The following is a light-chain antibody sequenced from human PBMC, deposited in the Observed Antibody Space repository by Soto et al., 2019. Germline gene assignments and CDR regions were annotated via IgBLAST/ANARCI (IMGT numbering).Light chain of an antibody. CDR3: SSYTTSSTLV. J-gene: IGLJ1*01. CDR1: SSDVGNYNL. Sequence: QSALTQPASVSGSPGQSITISCTGTSSDVGNYNLVSWYQQYPGKAPKLMIYEGGKRPSGVSNRFSGSKSGNTASLTISGLRAEDETDYYCSSYTTSSTLVFGTGTKLTVL. V-gene: IGLV2-14*02. CDR2: EGG.